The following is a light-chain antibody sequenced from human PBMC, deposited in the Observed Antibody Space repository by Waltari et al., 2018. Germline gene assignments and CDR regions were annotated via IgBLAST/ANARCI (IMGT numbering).Light chain of an antibody. CDR1: QSISSY. J-gene: IGKJ4*01. Sequence: DIQLTQSPASLSASIGDRVTITCRASQSISSYLNGYQQKPRKAPKLLSYAASSLQSGVPSRFSGSGSGTDCTLTISSLQPEDFATCYCQQSYSTPPALTFGGGTKVEIK. CDR2: AAS. V-gene: IGKV1-39*01. CDR3: QQSYSTPPALT.